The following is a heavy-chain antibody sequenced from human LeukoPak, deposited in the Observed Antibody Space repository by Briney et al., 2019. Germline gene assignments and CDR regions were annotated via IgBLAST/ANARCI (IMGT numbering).Heavy chain of an antibody. CDR1: GGSISSYY. Sequence: PSETLSLTCTVSGGSISSYYWSWIRQPPGKGLEWIGYIYYSGSTNYNPSLKSRVTISVDTSKNQFSLKLSSVTAADTAVYYCARHLSGAHTAFDYWGQGNLVTVSS. D-gene: IGHD1-26*01. J-gene: IGHJ4*02. CDR3: ARHLSGAHTAFDY. V-gene: IGHV4-59*08. CDR2: IYYSGST.